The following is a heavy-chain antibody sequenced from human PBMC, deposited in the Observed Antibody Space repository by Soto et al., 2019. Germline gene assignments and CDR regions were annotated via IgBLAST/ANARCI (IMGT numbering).Heavy chain of an antibody. D-gene: IGHD3-3*02. V-gene: IGHV1-69*01. CDR1: GGTFSSYA. CDR2: IIPLFRRP. J-gene: IGHJ6*02. CDR3: ARDNGRPQLVGNYYYITDV. Sequence: QVQLVQSGAEVKEPGSSVKVSCQASGGTFSSYALSWVRQAPGQGLEWMGGIIPLFRRPDYAQKFQGRVTITADESTSTAYMELSSPRSEDTAIYYCARDNGRPQLVGNYYYITDVWGQGTTITVSS.